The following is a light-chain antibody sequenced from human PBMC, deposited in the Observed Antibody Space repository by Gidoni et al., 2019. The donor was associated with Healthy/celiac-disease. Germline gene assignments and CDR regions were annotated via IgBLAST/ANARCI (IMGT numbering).Light chain of an antibody. Sequence: QSVLTQPPSASGPPGQRVTISCSGSSSNIGSNPVNWYQQLPGTAPKLLIYSNNQRPSGVPDRFSGSKSGTSASLAISGLQSEDEADYYCAAWDDSLNGRHVVFGGGTKLTVL. CDR1: SSNIGSNP. CDR2: SNN. J-gene: IGLJ2*01. CDR3: AAWDDSLNGRHVV. V-gene: IGLV1-44*01.